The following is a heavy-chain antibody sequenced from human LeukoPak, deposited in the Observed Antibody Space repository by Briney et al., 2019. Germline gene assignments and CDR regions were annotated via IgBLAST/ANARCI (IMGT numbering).Heavy chain of an antibody. CDR2: INPNSGGT. Sequence: ASVKVSCKASGYTFTGYYMHWVRQAPGQGLEWMGWINPNSGGTNYAQKFQGRVTMTTDTSTSTAHMERRSLRSDDTAVYYCARQGYSGHSQGAADYWGQGTLVTVSS. CDR3: ARQGYSGHSQGAADY. V-gene: IGHV1-2*02. J-gene: IGHJ4*02. CDR1: GYTFTGYY. D-gene: IGHD4-23*01.